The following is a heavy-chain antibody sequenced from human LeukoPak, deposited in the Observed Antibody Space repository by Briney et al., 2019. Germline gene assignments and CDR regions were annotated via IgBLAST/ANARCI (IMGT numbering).Heavy chain of an antibody. V-gene: IGHV4-59*01. CDR1: GGSMSSYY. CDR2: IYYSGTT. CDR3: ARGVYIAAAQYGY. Sequence: SETLSLTCTVAGGSMSSYYWSWIRQPPGKGLEWIGYIYYSGTTNYNPSLKSRVTISVDTSKNQFSLKLRSVTAADTAVYYCARGVYIAAAQYGYWGQGTLVTVSS. D-gene: IGHD6-13*01. J-gene: IGHJ4*02.